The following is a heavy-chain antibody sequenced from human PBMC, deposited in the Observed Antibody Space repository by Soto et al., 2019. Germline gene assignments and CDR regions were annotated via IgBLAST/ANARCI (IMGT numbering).Heavy chain of an antibody. CDR3: ARDSPYCSSSSCQGWSDP. J-gene: IGHJ5*02. Sequence: TSETLSLTCAVSGYSISSGYYWGWIRQPPGKGLEWIGSIYHSGSTYYNPSLKSRVTISVDTSNNQFSLKLSSVTAADTAVYYCARDSPYCSSSSCQGWSDPWGQGTPVTVS. D-gene: IGHD2-2*01. CDR2: IYHSGST. CDR1: GYSISSGYY. V-gene: IGHV4-38-2*02.